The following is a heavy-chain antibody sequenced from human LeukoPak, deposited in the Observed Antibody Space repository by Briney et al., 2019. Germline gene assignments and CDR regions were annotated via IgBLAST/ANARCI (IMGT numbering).Heavy chain of an antibody. J-gene: IGHJ5*02. Sequence: GGSLRLSCAASGFTFSDYRMNWVRQAPGKGLEWVSSISSSSSSINYADSLKGRFTISRDNAKNSVYLQMNSLRAEDTAVYYCASAPLGSTRPWGQGTLVTVSS. V-gene: IGHV3-21*01. D-gene: IGHD1-26*01. CDR2: ISSSSSSI. CDR1: GFTFSDYR. CDR3: ASAPLGSTRP.